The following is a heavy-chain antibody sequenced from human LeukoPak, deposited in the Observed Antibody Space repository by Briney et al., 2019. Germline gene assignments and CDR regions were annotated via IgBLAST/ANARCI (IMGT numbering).Heavy chain of an antibody. Sequence: SETLSLTCTVSGGSISSSSYYWGWIRQPPGKGLEWIGSIYYSGSTYYNPSLKSRVTISVDTSKNQFSLKLSSVTAADTAVYYCARGTYTKTVGGALDYWGQGTLVTVSS. J-gene: IGHJ4*02. CDR1: GGSISSSSYY. D-gene: IGHD4-23*01. CDR2: IYYSGST. CDR3: ARGTYTKTVGGALDY. V-gene: IGHV4-39*07.